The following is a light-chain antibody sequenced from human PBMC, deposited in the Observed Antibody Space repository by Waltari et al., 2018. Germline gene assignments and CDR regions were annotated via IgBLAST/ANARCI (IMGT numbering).Light chain of an antibody. Sequence: DIVMTQSPDSLAVSLGERATINCTSSQNVLYSSNNKKYLAWYQQKPGQPPKLLIYWASTRESGVPDRFSGSGSGTDFTLTISSLQAEDVAVYYCQQYYSTPSWTFGQGTKVEIK. J-gene: IGKJ1*01. CDR3: QQYYSTPSWT. CDR1: QNVLYSSNNKKY. CDR2: WAS. V-gene: IGKV4-1*01.